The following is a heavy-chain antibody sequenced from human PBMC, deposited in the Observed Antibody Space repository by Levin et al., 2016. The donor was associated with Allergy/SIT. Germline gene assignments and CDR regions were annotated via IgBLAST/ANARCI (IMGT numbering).Heavy chain of an antibody. Sequence: SETLSLTCAVYGGSFSGYYWSWIRQPPGKGLEWIGEINHSGTTNYNPSLKSRVIISLDTSKNQFSLKLSSVTAADTAVYYCARGRKAVLWFGELFWFDPWGQGTLVTVSS. CDR3: ARGRKAVLWFGELFWFDP. D-gene: IGHD3-10*01. J-gene: IGHJ5*02. CDR1: GGSFSGYY. CDR2: INHSGTT. V-gene: IGHV4-34*01.